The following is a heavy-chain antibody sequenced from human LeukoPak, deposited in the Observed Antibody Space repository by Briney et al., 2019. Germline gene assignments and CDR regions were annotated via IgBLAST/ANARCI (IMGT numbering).Heavy chain of an antibody. D-gene: IGHD2-2*01. CDR2: IWYDGSNK. CDR1: GFTFSSYG. J-gene: IGHJ4*02. CDR3: ARDDRSTPDIVVVPAAKYYFDY. V-gene: IGHV3-33*01. Sequence: GGSLRLSCAASGFTFSSYGMHWVRQAPGKGLEWVAVIWYDGSNKYYADSVKGRFTISRDNSKNTLYLQMNSLRAEDTAVYYCARDDRSTPDIVVVPAAKYYFDYWGQGTLVTVSS.